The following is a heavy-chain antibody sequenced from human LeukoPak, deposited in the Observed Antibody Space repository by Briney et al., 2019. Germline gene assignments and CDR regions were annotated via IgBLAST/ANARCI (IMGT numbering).Heavy chain of an antibody. CDR2: IFYSGST. CDR1: GGSISSYY. D-gene: IGHD4-17*01. Sequence: PSETLSLTCTVSGGSISSYYWSWIRQPPGKGLEWIGYIFYSGSTNYNPSLKSRVTISVDTSKNQFSLKLSSVTAADTAVYYCARHYGDYPFDYWGQGSLVTDSS. CDR3: ARHYGDYPFDY. J-gene: IGHJ4*02. V-gene: IGHV4-59*08.